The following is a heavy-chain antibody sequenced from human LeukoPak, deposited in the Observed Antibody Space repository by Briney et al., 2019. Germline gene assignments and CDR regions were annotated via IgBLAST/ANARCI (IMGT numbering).Heavy chain of an antibody. CDR2: INAGNGNT. CDR3: AREYYASNPYYYYGMDV. Sequence: ASVKVSCKASGYTFTSYAMHWVRQAPGQRLEWMGWINAGNGNTKYSQKFQGRVTITRDTSASTAYMELSSLRSEDTAVYYCAREYYASNPYYYYGMDVWGQGTTVTVSS. V-gene: IGHV1-3*01. J-gene: IGHJ6*02. D-gene: IGHD2-2*01. CDR1: GYTFTSYA.